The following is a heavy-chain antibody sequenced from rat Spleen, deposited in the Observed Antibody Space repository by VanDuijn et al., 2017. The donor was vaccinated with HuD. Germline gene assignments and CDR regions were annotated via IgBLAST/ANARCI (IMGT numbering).Heavy chain of an antibody. CDR3: ARREASSPHFDY. CDR1: GFTFSDYY. D-gene: IGHD1-2*01. V-gene: IGHV5-29*01. CDR2: ISYDGSST. J-gene: IGHJ2*01. Sequence: EVQLVESDGGLVQPGRSLKLSCAASGFTFSDYYMAWVRQAPTKGLEWVATISYDGSSTYYRDSVKGRFTISRDNAKSPLYLQMDRLRSEDTATYYCARREASSPHFDYWGQGVMVTVSS.